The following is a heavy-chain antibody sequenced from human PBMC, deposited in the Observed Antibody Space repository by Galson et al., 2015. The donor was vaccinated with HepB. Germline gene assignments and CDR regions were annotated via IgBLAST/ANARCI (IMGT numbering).Heavy chain of an antibody. CDR2: IIPILGIA. CDR3: ATSRHLRTVTTGCALDY. Sequence: SVKVSCKASGGTFSSYTISWVRQAPGQGLEWMGRIIPILGIANYAQKFQGRVTITADKSTSTAYMELSSLRSEDTAVYYCATSRHLRTVTTGCALDYWGQGTLVTVSS. J-gene: IGHJ4*02. CDR1: GGTFSSYT. V-gene: IGHV1-69*02. D-gene: IGHD4-17*01.